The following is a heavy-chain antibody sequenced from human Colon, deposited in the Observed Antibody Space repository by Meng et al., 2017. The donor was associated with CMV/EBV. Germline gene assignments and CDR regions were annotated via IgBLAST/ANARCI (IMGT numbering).Heavy chain of an antibody. V-gene: IGHV3-7*01. CDR1: GFTFSSYW. Sequence: GGSLRPSCAASGFTFSSYWMSWVRQAPGKGLEWVANIKQDGSEKYYVDSVKGRFTSSRDNAKNSLYLQMNSLRAEDTAVYYCARDSIAARPHYFDYWGQGTLVTVSS. CDR2: IKQDGSEK. CDR3: ARDSIAARPHYFDY. D-gene: IGHD6-6*01. J-gene: IGHJ4*02.